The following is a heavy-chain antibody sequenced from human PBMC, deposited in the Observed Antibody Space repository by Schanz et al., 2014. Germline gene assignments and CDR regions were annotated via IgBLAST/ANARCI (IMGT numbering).Heavy chain of an antibody. Sequence: QVQLVESGGGVVQPGRSLRLSCAASGFTFSSYGMHWVRQAPGKGLEWVALISNDGSIKYYADSVEGRFTISRDNSRNTLYLQMNSLSADDTAVFYCAKVMGYCSGGTCYDYYYYGFDVWGQGTTVTVSS. CDR2: ISNDGSIK. CDR3: AKVMGYCSGGTCYDYYYYGFDV. D-gene: IGHD2-15*01. CDR1: GFTFSSYG. J-gene: IGHJ6*02. V-gene: IGHV3-30*19.